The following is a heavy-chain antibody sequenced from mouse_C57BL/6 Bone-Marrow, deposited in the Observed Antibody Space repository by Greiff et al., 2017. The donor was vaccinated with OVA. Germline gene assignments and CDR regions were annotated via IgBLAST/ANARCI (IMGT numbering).Heavy chain of an antibody. Sequence: VQLQQSGPELVKPGASVKISCKASGYSFTGYYMNWVKQSPEKSLEWIGEINPSTGGTTYNQKFKAKATLTVDKSSSTAYMQLKSLTSEDSAVYYCARGATSPFAYWGQGTLVTVSA. V-gene: IGHV1-42*01. CDR1: GYSFTGYY. J-gene: IGHJ3*01. CDR2: INPSTGGT. CDR3: ARGATSPFAY.